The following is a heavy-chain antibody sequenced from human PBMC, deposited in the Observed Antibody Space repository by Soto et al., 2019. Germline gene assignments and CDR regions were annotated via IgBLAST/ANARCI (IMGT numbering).Heavy chain of an antibody. CDR3: ARDQALFYYGSGSYYNGDYYYYGMDV. D-gene: IGHD3-10*01. J-gene: IGHJ6*02. CDR1: GFTMSSYT. Sequence: GSLRLSCAGSGFTMSSYTMGWVRQDQGKGLEWVATIFSDGSSTSYADSVKGRFTISRDNAKNTLYLQMNSLRAEDTAVYYCARDQALFYYGSGSYYNGDYYYYGMDVWGQGTTVTVSS. V-gene: IGHV3-74*01. CDR2: IFSDGSST.